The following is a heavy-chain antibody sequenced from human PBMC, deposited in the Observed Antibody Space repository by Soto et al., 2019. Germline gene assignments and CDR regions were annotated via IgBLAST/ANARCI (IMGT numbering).Heavy chain of an antibody. CDR1: GFTFSNYA. J-gene: IGHJ4*02. CDR3: ARGLRSVGLQVGAY. CDR2: ITGDGDVT. Sequence: EVQLLESGGGLVQPGGSLRLSCATSGFTFSNYAMTWVRQAPGRGLEWVSGITGDGDVTYYADSVKGRFTISRDNSKDSLSLQMSSLRAEDTAVYYCARGLRSVGLQVGAYWGQGTLVSVSS. D-gene: IGHD3-16*01. V-gene: IGHV3-23*01.